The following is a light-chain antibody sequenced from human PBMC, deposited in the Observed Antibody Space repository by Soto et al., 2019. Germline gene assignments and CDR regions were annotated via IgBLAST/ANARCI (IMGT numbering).Light chain of an antibody. V-gene: IGKV3-20*01. CDR2: GVS. CDR1: QRLSASD. CDR3: QQYGSSPLIT. J-gene: IGKJ5*01. Sequence: EIGLTQSPGALSLSPRQRATLSCRASQRLSASDIAWYQQKPGQAPKFLIYGVSSRATGIPDRFSGSGSGTDFTLTISRLEPEDFAVYHCQQYGSSPLITVGQGTRLAI.